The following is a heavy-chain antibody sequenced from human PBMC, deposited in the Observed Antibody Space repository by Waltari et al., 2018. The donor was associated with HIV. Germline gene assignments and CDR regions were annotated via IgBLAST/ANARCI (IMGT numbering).Heavy chain of an antibody. D-gene: IGHD5-18*01. J-gene: IGHJ6*02. CDR1: GGSLSGYY. Sequence: QVQLQQWGAGLLKPSETLSLTCAVYGGSLSGYYWSWIRQFPGKELEWIGKISHSAETTTNPSRNSRVTTEIDVSKKRFSLRLTSVTAADTAVYYCARHGNGYNLAAYFYYGMDVWGQGTTVSVSS. CDR2: ISHSAET. V-gene: IGHV4-34*01. CDR3: ARHGNGYNLAAYFYYGMDV.